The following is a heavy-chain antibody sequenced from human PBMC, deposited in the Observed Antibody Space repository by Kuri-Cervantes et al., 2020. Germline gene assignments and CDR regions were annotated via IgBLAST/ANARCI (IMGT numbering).Heavy chain of an antibody. CDR1: GFTFSSYA. Sequence: GESLKISCAASGFTFSSYAMSWVRQAPGKGLEWVANIKQDGSEKNYVDSVKGRLTISRDNAKNSLYLQMNSLRGEDTAIYYCARGLVVVTAKDYFDYWGQGTLGTVSS. CDR3: ARGLVVVTAKDYFDY. V-gene: IGHV3-7*01. J-gene: IGHJ4*02. CDR2: IKQDGSEK. D-gene: IGHD2-21*02.